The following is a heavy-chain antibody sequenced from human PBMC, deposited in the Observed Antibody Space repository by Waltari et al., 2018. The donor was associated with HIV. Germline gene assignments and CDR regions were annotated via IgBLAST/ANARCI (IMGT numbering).Heavy chain of an antibody. J-gene: IGHJ5*02. CDR1: GYTFSNYD. CDR3: ARGVDAVGATHWFDP. V-gene: IGHV1-8*01. Sequence: QVQLVQSGAEVKKPGASVKVSCKASGYTFSNYDINWVRQATGQGLEWMGWMNRNSGNTGYAQKFQARVTSTTDTSISTAYMGLSSMRSEDTAVYYCARGVDAVGATHWFDPWGQGSLVTVSS. D-gene: IGHD1-26*01. CDR2: MNRNSGNT.